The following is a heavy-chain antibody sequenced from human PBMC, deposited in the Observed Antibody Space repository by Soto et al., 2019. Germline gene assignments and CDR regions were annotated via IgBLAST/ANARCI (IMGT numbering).Heavy chain of an antibody. CDR3: ARLIAVAGTVSWFDP. CDR1: GFTFSSYG. J-gene: IGHJ5*02. V-gene: IGHV3-21*01. D-gene: IGHD6-19*01. Sequence: EVQLVESGGGLVKPGGSLRLSCAASGFTFSSYGMNWVRQAPGKGLEWVSSISSSSSYIYYADSVKGRFTISRDNAKNSLYLKMNSLSAEDTAVYYCARLIAVAGTVSWFDPWGQGTLVTVS. CDR2: ISSSSSYI.